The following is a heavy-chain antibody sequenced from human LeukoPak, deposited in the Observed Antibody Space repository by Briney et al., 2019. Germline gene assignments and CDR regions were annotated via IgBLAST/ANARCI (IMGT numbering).Heavy chain of an antibody. J-gene: IGHJ5*02. D-gene: IGHD2-2*01. CDR2: IYYSGST. CDR3: ARFTRNRTRWFDP. CDR1: GGSISSSSYY. Sequence: SETLSLTCTVSGGSISSSSYYWGWIRQPPGKGLEWIGSIYYSGSTYYNPSLKSRVTISVDTSKDQFSLKLSSVTAADTAVYYCARFTRNRTRWFDPWGQGTLVTVSS. V-gene: IGHV4-39*07.